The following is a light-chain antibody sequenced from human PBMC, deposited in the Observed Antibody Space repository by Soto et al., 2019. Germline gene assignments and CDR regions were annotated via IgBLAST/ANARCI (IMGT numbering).Light chain of an antibody. Sequence: EVLLTQSPATLSVSPGESVTLSCRASQSINTFLAWYQQKPGQAPRLLIYAASSRAAGVPARFSGRGSGTDFTLTINSLEPEDFAVYHCQQRSIWPLTFGGGTRVE. V-gene: IGKV3-11*01. CDR1: QSINTF. CDR3: QQRSIWPLT. J-gene: IGKJ4*01. CDR2: AAS.